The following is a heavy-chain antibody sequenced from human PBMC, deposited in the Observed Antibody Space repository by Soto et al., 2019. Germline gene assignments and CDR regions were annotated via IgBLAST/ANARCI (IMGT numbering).Heavy chain of an antibody. CDR1: GGSISSGGYS. Sequence: QLQLQESGSGLVKPSQTLPLTCAVSGGSISSGGYSWSWIRQPPGKGLEWIGYIYQRGSTYSNPSLKSRVTISVDRSKNLFSLKLSSVTEADTAVYYCAMTPTHCGQGTLVTVSS. CDR3: AMTPTH. V-gene: IGHV4-30-2*01. J-gene: IGHJ4*02. CDR2: IYQRGST.